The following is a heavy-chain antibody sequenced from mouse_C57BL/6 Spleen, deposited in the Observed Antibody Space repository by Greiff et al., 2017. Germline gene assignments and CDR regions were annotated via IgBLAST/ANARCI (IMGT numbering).Heavy chain of an antibody. CDR2: IRNKANGYTT. CDR1: GFTFTDYY. V-gene: IGHV7-3*01. J-gene: IGHJ1*03. Sequence: EVQLVESGGGLVQPGGSLSLSCAASGFTFTDYYMSWVRQPPGKALEWLGFIRNKANGYTTEYSASVKGRFTISRDNSQSILYLQMNALRAEDSATYYCARSLYYSNYGGYFDVWGTGTTVTVSS. D-gene: IGHD2-5*01. CDR3: ARSLYYSNYGGYFDV.